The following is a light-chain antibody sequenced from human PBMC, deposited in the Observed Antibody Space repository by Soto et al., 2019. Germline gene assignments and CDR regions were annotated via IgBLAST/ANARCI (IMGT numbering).Light chain of an antibody. CDR2: EVS. J-gene: IGLJ3*02. Sequence: QSALTQPASVSGSPGQSITISCTGTSSDVGGYHYVSWYQQHPGKAPKLMIYEVSNRPSGVSNRFSGSKSGNTASLTISGLQAEDEADYYCSSYTTSNTLVFGGGTKVTVL. CDR1: SSDVGGYHY. V-gene: IGLV2-14*01. CDR3: SSYTTSNTLV.